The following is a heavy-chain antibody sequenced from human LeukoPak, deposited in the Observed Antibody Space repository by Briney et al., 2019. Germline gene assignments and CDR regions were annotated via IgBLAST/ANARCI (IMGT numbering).Heavy chain of an antibody. D-gene: IGHD6-19*01. Sequence: GASVKVSCKASGGTFSSYVISWVRQAPGQGLEWMGGIIPIFGTADYAQKFQGRVTITADESTSTAYMELSSLRSEDTAVYYCAKTPEHSSGWYEPYYFDYWGQGTLVTVSS. J-gene: IGHJ4*02. CDR3: AKTPEHSSGWYEPYYFDY. CDR1: GGTFSSYV. V-gene: IGHV1-69*13. CDR2: IIPIFGTA.